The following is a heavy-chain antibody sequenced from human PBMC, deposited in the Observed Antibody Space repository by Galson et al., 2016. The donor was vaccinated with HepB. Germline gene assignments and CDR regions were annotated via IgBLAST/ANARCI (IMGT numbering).Heavy chain of an antibody. V-gene: IGHV4-34*01. CDR2: INYTGNT. CDR1: GGSLRGYY. J-gene: IGHJ3*02. D-gene: IGHD1-26*01. Sequence: ETLSLTCAVYGGSLRGYYWSYIRQPPGKGLEWIGEINYTGNTNYNPSLKSRVTISRDTSKNQFPLKLSSVTAADTAVYYCTRGKWEIRPSDIWGQGTMVTVSS. CDR3: TRGKWEIRPSDI.